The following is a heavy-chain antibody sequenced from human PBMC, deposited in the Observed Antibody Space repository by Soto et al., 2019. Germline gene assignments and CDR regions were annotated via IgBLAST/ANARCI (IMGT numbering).Heavy chain of an antibody. J-gene: IGHJ2*01. V-gene: IGHV1-69*14. Sequence: QVPLVQSGAEVKKPGSSVKVSCKTSGGTFSSYAINWVRQAPGQGLEWMGGIIPIFGTANYAQKFQGRITITADKSXNXXYMELRSLRSDDTAVYYCASSPPPTVTMYSRFFDLWGRGTLVTVSS. CDR1: GGTFSSYA. CDR2: IIPIFGTA. CDR3: ASSPPPTVTMYSRFFDL. D-gene: IGHD4-17*01.